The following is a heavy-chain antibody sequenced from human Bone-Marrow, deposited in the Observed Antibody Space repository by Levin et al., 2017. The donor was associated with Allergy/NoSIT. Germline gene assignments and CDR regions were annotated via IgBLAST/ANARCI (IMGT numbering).Heavy chain of an antibody. CDR1: GGTFNTYA. V-gene: IGHV1-69*01. CDR3: ARDEKGDMGTTIGGNYYYRMDV. CDR2: IIPIFGTA. D-gene: IGHD3-10*01. J-gene: IGHJ6*02. Sequence: PGESLKISCKASGGTFNTYALSWVRQAPGQGLEWMGGIIPIFGTADYAQKFQGRVTITADESTSTVFMELSSLRSDDTAVYYCARDEKGDMGTTIGGNYYYRMDVWGQGTTVSVSS.